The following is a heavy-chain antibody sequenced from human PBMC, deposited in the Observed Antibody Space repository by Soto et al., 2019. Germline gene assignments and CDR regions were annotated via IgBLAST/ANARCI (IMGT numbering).Heavy chain of an antibody. CDR2: IYYSGST. D-gene: IGHD3-3*01. J-gene: IGHJ4*02. V-gene: IGHV4-39*01. CDR1: CGSISSSSYY. Sequence: PSETLSLTCTVSCGSISSSSYYWGWIRQPPGKGLEWIGSIYYSGSTYYNPSLKSRVTISVDTSKNQFSLKLSSVTAADTAVYYCARHGLGGIFGVVIIGTFDYWGQGKLVTVSA. CDR3: ARHGLGGIFGVVIIGTFDY.